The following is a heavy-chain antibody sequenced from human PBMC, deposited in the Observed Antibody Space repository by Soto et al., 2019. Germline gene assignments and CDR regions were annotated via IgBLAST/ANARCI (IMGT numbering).Heavy chain of an antibody. CDR1: GFTFSSYW. CDR2: INSDGSST. D-gene: IGHD1-26*01. V-gene: IGHV3-74*01. CDR3: ARGGSLNWYFDL. Sequence: EVQLVESGGGLVQPGGSLRLSCAASGFTFSSYWMHWVRQAPGKGLVWVSRINSDGSSTSYADSVKGRFTVSRDNAKNTLYLQMNSLRAEDTAVYYCARGGSLNWYFDLWGRGTLVTVSS. J-gene: IGHJ2*01.